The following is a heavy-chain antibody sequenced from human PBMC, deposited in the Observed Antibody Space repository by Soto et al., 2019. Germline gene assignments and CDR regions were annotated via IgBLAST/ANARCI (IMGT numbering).Heavy chain of an antibody. Sequence: GGSLRLSCAASGFTFSSYGMHWVRQAPGKGLEWVANIKQDGSEKYYVDSVKGRFTISRDNAKNSLYLQMNSLRAEDTAVYYCARDSPYMGLRYYYYYGMDVWGQGTTVTVSS. CDR2: IKQDGSEK. D-gene: IGHD3-16*01. CDR3: ARDSPYMGLRYYYYYGMDV. J-gene: IGHJ6*02. V-gene: IGHV3-7*01. CDR1: GFTFSSYG.